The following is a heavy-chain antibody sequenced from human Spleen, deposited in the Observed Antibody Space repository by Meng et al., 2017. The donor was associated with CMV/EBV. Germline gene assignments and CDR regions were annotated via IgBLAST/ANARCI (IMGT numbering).Heavy chain of an antibody. CDR1: GFTFSSYS. CDR3: ARDLATPDS. D-gene: IGHD4-23*01. V-gene: IGHV3-21*04. CDR2: ISSSSSYI. J-gene: IGHJ4*02. Sequence: GESLKISCAASGFTFSSYSMNWVRQAPGKGLEWVSSISSSSSYIYYADSVKGRFTISRDNAKNTLYLQMNSLRAEDTAVYYCARDLATPDSWGQGTLVTVSS.